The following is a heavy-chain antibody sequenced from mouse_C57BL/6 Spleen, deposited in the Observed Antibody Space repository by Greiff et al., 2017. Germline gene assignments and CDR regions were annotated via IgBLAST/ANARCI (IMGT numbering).Heavy chain of an antibody. CDR3: ARTSYGSSLYYFDY. CDR1: GYTFTGYW. J-gene: IGHJ2*01. V-gene: IGHV1-9*01. D-gene: IGHD1-1*01. CDR2: ILPGSGST. Sequence: QVQLKESGAELMKPGASVTLSCKATGYTFTGYWIEWVKQRPGHGLEWIGEILPGSGSTNYNEKFKGKATLTADTSSNTAYMQRSILTTEDAAIYYCARTSYGSSLYYFDYWGQGTTLTVSS.